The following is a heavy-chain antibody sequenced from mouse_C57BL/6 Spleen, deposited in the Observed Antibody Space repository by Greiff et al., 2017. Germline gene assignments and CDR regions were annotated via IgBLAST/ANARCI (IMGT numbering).Heavy chain of an antibody. V-gene: IGHV1-85*01. CDR3: ARAGGDYAMDY. CDR2: IYPRDGST. J-gene: IGHJ4*01. CDR1: GYTFTSYD. Sequence: VQLQQSGPELVKPGASVKLSCKASGYTFTSYDINWVKQRPGQGLEWIGWIYPRDGSTKYNEKFKGQATLTVDTSSSTAYMELHSLTSEDSAVSFCARAGGDYAMDYRGERTSDTASS.